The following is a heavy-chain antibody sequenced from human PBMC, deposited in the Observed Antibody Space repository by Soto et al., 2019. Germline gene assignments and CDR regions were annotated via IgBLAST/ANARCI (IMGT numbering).Heavy chain of an antibody. CDR2: ISSSSSYI. D-gene: IGHD5-12*01. CDR1: GFTFSSYS. Sequence: GGSLRLSCAASGFTFSSYSMNWVRQAPGKGLEWVSSISSSSSYIYYADSVKGRFTISRDNAKNSLYLQMNSLRAEDTAVYYCARVLGGGYDSYYYYGMDVWGKGTTVTVSS. J-gene: IGHJ6*04. V-gene: IGHV3-21*01. CDR3: ARVLGGGYDSYYYYGMDV.